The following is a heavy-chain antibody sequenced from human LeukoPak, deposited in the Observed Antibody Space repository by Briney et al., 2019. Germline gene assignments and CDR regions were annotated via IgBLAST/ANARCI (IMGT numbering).Heavy chain of an antibody. CDR2: IYYSGST. J-gene: IGHJ5*02. D-gene: IGHD1-1*01. Sequence: SQTLSLTCTVSGGSISSGGYYWSWIRQHPGKGLEWIGYIYYSGSTYYNPSLKSRVTISVDTSKNQFSLKLSSVTAADPAVYYCARAAVTTNWFDPWGQGTLVTVSS. CDR3: ARAAVTTNWFDP. V-gene: IGHV4-31*03. CDR1: GGSISSGGYY.